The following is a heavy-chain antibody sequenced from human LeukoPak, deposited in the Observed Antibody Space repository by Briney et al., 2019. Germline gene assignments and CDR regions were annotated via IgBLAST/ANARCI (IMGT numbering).Heavy chain of an antibody. CDR3: ASVDYYDSSGRFDY. J-gene: IGHJ4*02. CDR1: GGSVSSGSYF. D-gene: IGHD3-22*01. Sequence: PSETLSLSCTVSGGSVSSGSYFWTWLRQPPGKGLEWVGYIQNSGSSNYNPSLESRVTISVDTSKNQFSLKLSSVTAADTAVYYCASVDYYDSSGRFDYWGQGTLVTVSS. V-gene: IGHV4-61*01. CDR2: IQNSGSS.